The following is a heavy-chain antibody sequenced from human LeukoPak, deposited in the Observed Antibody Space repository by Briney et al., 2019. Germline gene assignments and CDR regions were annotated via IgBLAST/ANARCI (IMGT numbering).Heavy chain of an antibody. J-gene: IGHJ3*02. CDR1: GGTFSSYA. Sequence: SVKVSCKASGGTFSSYAIGWVRQAPGQGLEWMGGIIPIFGTANYAQKFQGRVTITADESTSTAYMKLSSLRSEDTAVYYCARGRSYLDAFDIWGQGTMVTVSS. CDR2: IIPIFGTA. V-gene: IGHV1-69*13. D-gene: IGHD1-26*01. CDR3: ARGRSYLDAFDI.